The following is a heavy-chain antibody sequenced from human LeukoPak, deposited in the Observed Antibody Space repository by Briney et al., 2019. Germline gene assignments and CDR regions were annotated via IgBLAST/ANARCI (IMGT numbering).Heavy chain of an antibody. CDR3: ARGADGVSSNSRGWFDP. CDR2: ISSTGTII. Sequence: GGSLRLSCAASGFTFSDYYMNWIRQAPGKGLEWVSYISSTGTIIYYADSVKGRFTISRDNARNSLYLQMNTLRAEDTAVYSCARGADGVSSNSRGWFDPWGQGTLVTVSS. V-gene: IGHV3-11*04. CDR1: GFTFSDYY. D-gene: IGHD2-15*01. J-gene: IGHJ5*02.